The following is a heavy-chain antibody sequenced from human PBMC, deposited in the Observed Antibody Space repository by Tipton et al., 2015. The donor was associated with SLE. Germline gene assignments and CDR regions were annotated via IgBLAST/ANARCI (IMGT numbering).Heavy chain of an antibody. Sequence: TLSLTCAVYGGSFSGYSWTWIRQPPGKGLEWIGEINHVGSTNYNPSLESRVTISVDTSKSQFSLNLSSVNAADAAVYYCARLADYRGESYWGQGTLVTVSS. CDR3: ARLADYRGESY. CDR1: GGSFSGYS. CDR2: INHVGST. D-gene: IGHD4-11*01. J-gene: IGHJ4*02. V-gene: IGHV4-34*01.